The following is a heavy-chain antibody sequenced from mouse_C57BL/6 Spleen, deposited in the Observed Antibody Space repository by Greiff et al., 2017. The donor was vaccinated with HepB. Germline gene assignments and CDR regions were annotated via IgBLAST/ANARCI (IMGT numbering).Heavy chain of an antibody. CDR3: ARGRNLLYAMDD. Sequence: VQLQQPGTELVKPGASVKLSCKASGYTFTSYWMHWVKQRPGQGLEWIGNINPSNGGTNYNEKFKSKATLTVDKSSSTAYMQLSSLTSEDSAFYYGARGRNLLYAMDDWGQGTSVTVSS. J-gene: IGHJ4*01. CDR2: INPSNGGT. V-gene: IGHV1-53*01. D-gene: IGHD2-1*01. CDR1: GYTFTSYW.